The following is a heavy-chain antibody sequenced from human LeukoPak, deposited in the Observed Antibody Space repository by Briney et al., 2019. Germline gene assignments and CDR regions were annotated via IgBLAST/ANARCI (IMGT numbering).Heavy chain of an antibody. V-gene: IGHV4-59*01. CDR2: IYYTGST. Sequence: SETLSLTCTVSGGSISSYYWSWIRQPPGKGLEWIGYIYYTGSTNYNPSLKSRVTIPVDTSKNQFSLKLSSVTAADTAVYYCARSYYYDSSSLLGSYWGQGTLVTVSS. CDR3: ARSYYYDSSSLLGSY. D-gene: IGHD3-22*01. J-gene: IGHJ4*02. CDR1: GGSISSYY.